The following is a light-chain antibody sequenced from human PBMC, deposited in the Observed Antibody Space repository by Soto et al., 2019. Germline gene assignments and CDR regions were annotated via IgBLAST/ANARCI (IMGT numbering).Light chain of an antibody. CDR3: QQYGRSPRT. J-gene: IGKJ1*01. CDR2: GAS. Sequence: EIVLTQSPGTLSLSPGERATLSWRASQSVSSSYLAWYQQKPGQAPRLLIYGASSRATGIPDRFSGSGSGTDFTLIISRLEPEDFAVYYCQQYGRSPRTFGQGTKVEIK. V-gene: IGKV3-20*01. CDR1: QSVSSSY.